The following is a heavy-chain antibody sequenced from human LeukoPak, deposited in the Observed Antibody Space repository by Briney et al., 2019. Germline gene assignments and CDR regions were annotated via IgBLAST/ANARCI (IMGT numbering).Heavy chain of an antibody. Sequence: GRSLRLSCAASGFTFSYYGMHWVRQAPGKGLEWVALISYDGSDKYYADSVKGRLTISRDNSKNTLSLQMNSLRPEDTAFYFCARRGDCNRGTCYDLDYWGQGTLVTVSS. D-gene: IGHD2/OR15-2a*01. J-gene: IGHJ4*02. CDR1: GFTFSYYG. CDR2: ISYDGSDK. V-gene: IGHV3-30*03. CDR3: ARRGDCNRGTCYDLDY.